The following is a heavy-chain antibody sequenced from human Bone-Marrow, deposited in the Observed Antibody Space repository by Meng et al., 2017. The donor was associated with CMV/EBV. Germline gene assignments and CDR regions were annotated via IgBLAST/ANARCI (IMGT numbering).Heavy chain of an antibody. Sequence: SVKVSCKASGGTFSSYAISWVRQAPGQGLEWMGGIIPIFSTTNYAQKFQGRVTITTDESTSTANMELSSLRSEDTAVYYCARDRPYCSSTSCFPTEYNWFDPWGQGTLVTVSS. CDR1: GGTFSSYA. J-gene: IGHJ5*02. CDR3: ARDRPYCSSTSCFPTEYNWFDP. D-gene: IGHD2-2*01. V-gene: IGHV1-69*05. CDR2: IIPIFSTT.